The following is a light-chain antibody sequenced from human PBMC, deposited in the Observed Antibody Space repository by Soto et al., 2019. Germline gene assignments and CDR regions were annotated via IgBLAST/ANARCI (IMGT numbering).Light chain of an antibody. CDR2: AAS. V-gene: IGKV1-6*01. CDR1: QGIRND. J-gene: IGKJ1*01. Sequence: AIQMTQSPSSLSASVGDRVTITCRASQGIRNDLGWYHQKPVKAPKLLIYAASSLQSGVPSRFSGSGSGTDFTLTISSLQPEDFATYYCLQDYNYHLTFGKGTKVEIK. CDR3: LQDYNYHLT.